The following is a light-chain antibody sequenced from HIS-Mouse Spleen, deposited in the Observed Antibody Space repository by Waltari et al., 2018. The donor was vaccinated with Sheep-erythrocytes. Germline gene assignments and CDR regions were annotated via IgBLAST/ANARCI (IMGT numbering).Light chain of an antibody. CDR2: ADS. V-gene: IGLV3-21*03. J-gene: IGLJ1*01. CDR3: QVWDSSSDHYV. CDR1: NIGSKS. Sequence: SYVLTQPPSGSVAPGKTARITCGGNNIGSKSVHWYQQKPGQAPVLVVYADSDRPSGIPERFSGSNSGNTATLTISRVEAGDEADYYCQVWDSSSDHYVFGTGTKVTVL.